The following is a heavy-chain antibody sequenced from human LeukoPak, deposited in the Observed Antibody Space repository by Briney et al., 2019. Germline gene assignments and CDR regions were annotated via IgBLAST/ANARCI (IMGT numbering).Heavy chain of an antibody. J-gene: IGHJ4*02. Sequence: GGSLRLSCAVSGFTFSSFEMNWVRQAPGKGLEWVSYIRGSGSTIYYADSVKGRFTISRDNAKNSLYLQMNSLRAEDTAVYYCAREQWDISGWYVGLIDYWGQGTLVTVSS. CDR1: GFTFSSFE. CDR3: AREQWDISGWYVGLIDY. D-gene: IGHD6-19*01. V-gene: IGHV3-48*03. CDR2: IRGSGSTI.